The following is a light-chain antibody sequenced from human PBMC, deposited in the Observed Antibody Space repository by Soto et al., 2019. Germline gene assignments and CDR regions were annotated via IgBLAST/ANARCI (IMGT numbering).Light chain of an antibody. CDR1: TSDIGAYNY. V-gene: IGLV2-8*01. CDR3: SSFAGTNSFV. J-gene: IGLJ1*01. CDR2: EVT. Sequence: QSVVAQPPSASVSPGQSVAISCTGTTSDIGAYNYVSWYQQRPGKASKLIIYEVTRRPSGVPDRIFGSKYDTTASLTVSGLQAEDEADYYCSSFAGTNSFVFGTGTKVTVL.